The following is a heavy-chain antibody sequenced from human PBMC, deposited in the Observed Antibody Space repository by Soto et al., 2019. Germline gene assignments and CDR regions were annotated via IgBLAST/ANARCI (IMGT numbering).Heavy chain of an antibody. CDR1: GYTFTAYY. V-gene: IGHV1-2*02. D-gene: IGHD3-10*01. J-gene: IGHJ6*02. Sequence: QVQLVQSGAELKEPGDSVRVSCEASGYTFTAYYIHWVRQAPGQGLEWMGWINPRFGDTSYAQDFQGRVSITRDKYISTVYMELSRLTSDDTAIYYCARNMDYYYGPGSGNGHGFWGQGTTVTVFS. CDR3: ARNMDYYYGPGSGNGHGF. CDR2: INPRFGDT.